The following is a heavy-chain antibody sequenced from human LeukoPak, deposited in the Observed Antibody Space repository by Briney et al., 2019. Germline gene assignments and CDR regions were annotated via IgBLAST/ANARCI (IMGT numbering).Heavy chain of an antibody. J-gene: IGHJ5*02. Sequence: PSQTLSLTCTVSGGSISRGAYYWTWIRQHPGKGLEWFGYIYYSGSTYYNPSLKSRVTISVDTSKNQFSLKLSSVTAADTAVYYCARGGGTIFGVVTQVDPWGQGTLVTVSS. CDR1: GGSISRGAYY. CDR3: ARGGGTIFGVVTQVDP. CDR2: IYYSGST. V-gene: IGHV4-31*03. D-gene: IGHD3-3*01.